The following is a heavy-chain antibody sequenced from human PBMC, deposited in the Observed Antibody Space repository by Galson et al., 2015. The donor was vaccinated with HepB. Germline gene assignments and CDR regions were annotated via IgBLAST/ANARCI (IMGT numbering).Heavy chain of an antibody. CDR1: GFTFTDYW. J-gene: IGHJ4*02. CDR3: AKDPPGAGPDFDD. D-gene: IGHD3-10*01. CDR2: INKDGNDK. Sequence: SLRLSCAASGFTFTDYWMSWVRQAPGKGLEWVANINKDGNDKYYVDSVEGRFTVSRDNAKNSLYLQMNSLRAEDTALYYCAKDPPGAGPDFDDWGQGTLVTVSS. V-gene: IGHV3-7*03.